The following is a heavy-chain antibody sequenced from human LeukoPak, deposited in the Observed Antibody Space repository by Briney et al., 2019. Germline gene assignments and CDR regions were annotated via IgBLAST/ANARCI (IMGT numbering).Heavy chain of an antibody. CDR2: IYHSGST. J-gene: IGHJ6*03. Sequence: PSETLSLTCTVSGGSISSYYWSWIRQPPGKGPECIGYIYHSGSTNYNPSLKSRVTISVDTSNKQFSLKLSSVTAADTAVYYCARVSTLQYYYYMDVWGKGTTVTVSS. V-gene: IGHV4-59*01. CDR3: ARVSTLQYYYYMDV. CDR1: GGSISSYY.